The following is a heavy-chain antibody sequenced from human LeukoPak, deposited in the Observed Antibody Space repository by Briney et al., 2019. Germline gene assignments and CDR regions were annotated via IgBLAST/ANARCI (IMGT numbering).Heavy chain of an antibody. CDR3: TRDPRRSSQTGYFDY. CDR2: MSFDGSNK. D-gene: IGHD6-13*01. V-gene: IGHV3-30*04. Sequence: PGGSLRLSCAASGFTFSSYAMHWVRQAPGKGLEWLAVMSFDGSNKYYADSVKGRFTISRDNSENTLYLQMNSLRAEDTALYYCTRDPRRSSQTGYFDYWGQGTPVTVSS. J-gene: IGHJ4*02. CDR1: GFTFSSYA.